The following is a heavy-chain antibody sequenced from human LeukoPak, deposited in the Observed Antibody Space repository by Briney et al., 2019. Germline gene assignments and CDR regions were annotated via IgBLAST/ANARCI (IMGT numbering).Heavy chain of an antibody. Sequence: PGGSLRLSCAASGFTFSTYSMSWVRQAPGKGLEWISYISGSSSTVYYADSVKGRFTISRENSLYLQMNSLRAEDTAVYYCAREYGDYDILTGYPPYLDYWGQGTLVTVSS. CDR3: AREYGDYDILTGYPPYLDY. J-gene: IGHJ4*02. CDR2: ISGSSSTV. V-gene: IGHV3-48*01. CDR1: GFTFSTYS. D-gene: IGHD3-9*01.